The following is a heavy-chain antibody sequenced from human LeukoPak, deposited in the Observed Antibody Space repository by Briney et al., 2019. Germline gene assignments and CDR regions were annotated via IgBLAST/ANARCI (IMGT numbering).Heavy chain of an antibody. D-gene: IGHD3-16*02. J-gene: IGHJ4*02. CDR3: ARVVRLGELSLRARYFDY. Sequence: GESLKISCKGSGYSFTSYWIGWVRQMPGKGLEWMGIIYPGDSDTRYSPSFQGQVTISADKSISTAYLQWSSLKASDTAMYYCARVVRLGELSLRARYFDYWGQGTLVTVSS. CDR2: IYPGDSDT. V-gene: IGHV5-51*01. CDR1: GYSFTSYW.